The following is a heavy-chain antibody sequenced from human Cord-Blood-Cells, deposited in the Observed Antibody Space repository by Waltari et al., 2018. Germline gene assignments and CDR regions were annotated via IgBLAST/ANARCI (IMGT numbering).Heavy chain of an antibody. D-gene: IGHD6-13*01. V-gene: IGHV5-51*01. CDR3: ARRYSSSWYWFDP. CDR2: IYPGDSDT. Sequence: EVQLVQSGAEVKKPGESLKISCKGSGYSFISYWIGWVRKLPGKCLEWMGIIYPGDSDTIYSPSFQGQVTISADKSISTAYLQWSSLKASDTAMYYCARRYSSSWYWFDPWGQGTLVTVS. CDR1: GYSFISYW. J-gene: IGHJ5*02.